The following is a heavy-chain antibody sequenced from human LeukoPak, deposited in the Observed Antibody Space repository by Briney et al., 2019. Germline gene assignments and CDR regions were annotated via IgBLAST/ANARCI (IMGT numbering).Heavy chain of an antibody. J-gene: IGHJ4*02. CDR1: GFTFSSYA. CDR2: ISYDGSNK. V-gene: IGHV3-30-3*01. Sequence: GGSLRLSCAASGFTFSSYAMHWVRQAPGKGLEWVAVISYDGSNKYYADSVKGRFTISGDNPKNTLYLQMNSLRAEDTAVYYCASPPFRYCSSTSCSHRDYWGQGTLVTVSS. CDR3: ASPPFRYCSSTSCSHRDY. D-gene: IGHD2-2*01.